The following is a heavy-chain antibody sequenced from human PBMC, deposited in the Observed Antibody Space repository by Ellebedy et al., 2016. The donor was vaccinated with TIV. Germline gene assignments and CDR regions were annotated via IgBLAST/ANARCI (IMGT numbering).Heavy chain of an antibody. CDR2: ISGSGSNT. V-gene: IGHV3-23*01. J-gene: IGHJ4*02. Sequence: GGSLRLSCAASGFTFSSYAMSWVRQAPGKGLEWVSAISGSGSNTHYADSLKDRFTVSRDNSKNTLYLQVDSLRAEDTAVYYCCTVEWYRSDYWGQGTLVTVSS. D-gene: IGHD3-3*01. CDR3: CTVEWYRSDY. CDR1: GFTFSSYA.